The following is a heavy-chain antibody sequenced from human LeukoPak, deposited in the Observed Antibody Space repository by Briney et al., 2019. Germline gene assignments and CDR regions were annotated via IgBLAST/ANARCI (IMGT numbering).Heavy chain of an antibody. CDR2: IIPIFGTA. J-gene: IGHJ4*02. CDR1: GGTFSSYA. D-gene: IGHD6-13*01. CDR3: ASLAAAAGKSDY. V-gene: IGHV1-69*06. Sequence: SVKVSCTASGGTFSSYAISWVRQAPGQGLEWMGGIIPIFGTANYAQKFQGRVTITADKSTSTAYMELSSLRSEDTAVYYCASLAAAAGKSDYWGQGTLVTVSS.